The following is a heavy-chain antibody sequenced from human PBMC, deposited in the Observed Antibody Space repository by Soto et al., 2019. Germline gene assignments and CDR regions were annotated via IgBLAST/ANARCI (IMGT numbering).Heavy chain of an antibody. CDR1: GGSFSSNS. CDR3: ARAMGISYGFSF. CDR2: IIPIIDTA. D-gene: IGHD5-18*01. Sequence: QVQLVQSGAEVKKPGSSVKVSCKVSGGSFSSNSISWVRQAPGQGREWMGRIIPIIDTANYAQKFERRATITADKSTTTAYMELSSLRPEDTAVYYCARAMGISYGFSFWGQGTLVTVSS. V-gene: IGHV1-69*08. J-gene: IGHJ4*02.